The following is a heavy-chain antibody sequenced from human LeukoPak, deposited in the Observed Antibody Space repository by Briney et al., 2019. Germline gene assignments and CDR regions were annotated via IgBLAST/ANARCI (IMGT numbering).Heavy chain of an antibody. D-gene: IGHD3-22*01. CDR1: GFTFDDYA. CDR2: ISWNSGSI. V-gene: IGHV3-9*01. J-gene: IGHJ2*01. Sequence: GGSLRLSCAASGFTFDDYAMHWVRQAPGKGREWVSGISWNSGSIGYADSVKGRFTISRDNAKNSLYLQMNSLRAEDTALYYCAKDPTGSSGYYHWLWYFDLWGRGTLVTVSS. CDR3: AKDPTGSSGYYHWLWYFDL.